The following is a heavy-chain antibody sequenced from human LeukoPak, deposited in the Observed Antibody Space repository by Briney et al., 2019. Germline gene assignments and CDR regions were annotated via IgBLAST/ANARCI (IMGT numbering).Heavy chain of an antibody. CDR1: GGSVSSNSAA. V-gene: IGHV6-1*01. CDR3: AREGTEQWLGSAFDY. J-gene: IGHJ4*02. D-gene: IGHD6-19*01. Sequence: SPSLSLPFCISGGSVSSNSAAWDWNRPSPSRGLEGVGRTYYRSKWYNDYAVSVKSRITINPDTSKNQFSLQLNSVTPEDTAVYYCAREGTEQWLGSAFDYWGQGTLVTVSS. CDR2: TYYRSKWYN.